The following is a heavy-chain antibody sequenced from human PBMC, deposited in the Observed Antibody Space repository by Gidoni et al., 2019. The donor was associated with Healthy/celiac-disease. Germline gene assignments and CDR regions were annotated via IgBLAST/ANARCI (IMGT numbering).Heavy chain of an antibody. CDR1: GFSLSTRGMR. D-gene: IGHD3-22*01. J-gene: IGHJ4*02. CDR3: ARDYYYDSSGYYVFDY. CDR2: IDWDDDK. V-gene: IGHV2-70*04. Sequence: QVTLKESGPALVKPTQTLTLTCTFSGFSLSTRGMRVSWIRQPPGKALEWLARIDWDDDKFYSTSLKTRLTISKDTSKNQVVLTMTNMDPVDTATYYCARDYYYDSSGYYVFDYWGQGTLVTVSS.